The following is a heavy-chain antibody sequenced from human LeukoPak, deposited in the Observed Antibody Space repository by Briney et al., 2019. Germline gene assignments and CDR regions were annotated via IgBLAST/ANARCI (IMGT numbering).Heavy chain of an antibody. D-gene: IGHD3-9*01. CDR3: TRTMRPILTGYYSLDY. J-gene: IGHJ4*02. CDR2: IYSAGTT. V-gene: IGHV3-66*01. Sequence: GGSLRLSCAASGFTVSSNYMSWVRQAPGRGLEWVSVIYSAGTTYYADSVKGRFTISRDNSKNTVYLQMNSLRAEDTAVYYCTRTMRPILTGYYSLDYWGQGTLVTVSS. CDR1: GFTVSSNY.